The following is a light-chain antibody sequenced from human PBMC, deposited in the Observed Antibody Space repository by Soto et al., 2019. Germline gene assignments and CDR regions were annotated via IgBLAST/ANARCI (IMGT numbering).Light chain of an antibody. V-gene: IGLV1-51*01. Sequence: QSVLTQPPSVSAAPGQKVTISCSGSSSDIGGNSVSWYQQLPGTAPKLLIYGDNKRPSGIPDRFSGSKSGTSATLGITGFQTGDEADYYCGSWDSSLSAYVFGTGTKVTVL. CDR1: SSDIGGNS. CDR2: GDN. J-gene: IGLJ1*01. CDR3: GSWDSSLSAYV.